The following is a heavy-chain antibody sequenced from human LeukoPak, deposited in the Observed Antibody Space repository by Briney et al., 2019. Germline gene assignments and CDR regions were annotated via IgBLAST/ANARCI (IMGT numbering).Heavy chain of an antibody. CDR1: GYSISSGDYY. CDR3: ARDLHTPGDYGDYGSPPNWFDP. D-gene: IGHD4-17*01. J-gene: IGHJ5*02. Sequence: PSETLSLTCAVSGYSISSGDYYWSWIRQPPGKGLEWIGYIYYSGSTYYNPCLKSRVTISVDTSKNQFSLKLSSVTAADTAVYYCARDLHTPGDYGDYGSPPNWFDPWGQGTLVTVSS. V-gene: IGHV4-30-4*08. CDR2: IYYSGST.